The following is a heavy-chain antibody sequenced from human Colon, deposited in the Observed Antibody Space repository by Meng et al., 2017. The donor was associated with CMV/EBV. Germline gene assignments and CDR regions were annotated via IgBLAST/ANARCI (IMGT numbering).Heavy chain of an antibody. D-gene: IGHD3-22*01. J-gene: IGHJ3*01. CDR3: ARDLGTHFYYDSSGYAFDL. CDR2: INIEGTIT. Sequence: GGSLRLSCEVPGFTFSSYRMHWVRQVPGKGLEWVAGINIEGTITTYADSVKGRFTISRDNAKNTVDLQMYSLRVEDTAVFYCARDLGTHFYYDSSGYAFDLWGQGTMVTVSS. CDR1: GFTFSSYR. V-gene: IGHV3-74*03.